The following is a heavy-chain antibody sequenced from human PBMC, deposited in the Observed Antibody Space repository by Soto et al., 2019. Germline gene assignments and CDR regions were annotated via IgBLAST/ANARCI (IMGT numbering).Heavy chain of an antibody. Sequence: QVQLVQSGAEVKKPGSSVKVSCKASGGTFSSYAISWVRQAPGQGLEWMGGIIPIFGTANYAQKFQGRVTITADESTSTAYMELSSLRSEDTAVYYCASGGGDGYNIGGYYYYYGMDVWGQGTTATVSS. D-gene: IGHD5-12*01. CDR3: ASGGGDGYNIGGYYYYYGMDV. CDR2: IIPIFGTA. J-gene: IGHJ6*02. V-gene: IGHV1-69*01. CDR1: GGTFSSYA.